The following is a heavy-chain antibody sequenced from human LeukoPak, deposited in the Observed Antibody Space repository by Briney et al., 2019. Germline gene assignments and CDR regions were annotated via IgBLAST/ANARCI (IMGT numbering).Heavy chain of an antibody. J-gene: IGHJ4*02. CDR3: ARCTTGKTFGSLREIKKSREIDY. D-gene: IGHD1-1*01. Sequence: GGSLRLSCAASGFTFSSYSMNWVRQAPGKWLEWVSSISSSSSYIYYADSVRGQFTISRDNAKNSLFLQMNSLRGEDTAVYYCARCTTGKTFGSLREIKKSREIDYWGQGTLVTVSS. V-gene: IGHV3-21*01. CDR1: GFTFSSYS. CDR2: ISSSSSYI.